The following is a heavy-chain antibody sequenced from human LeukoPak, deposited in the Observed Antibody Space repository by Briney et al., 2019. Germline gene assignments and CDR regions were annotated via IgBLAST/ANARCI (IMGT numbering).Heavy chain of an antibody. V-gene: IGHV4-38-2*01. CDR2: VYTSGST. CDR1: GYSISSGYY. J-gene: IGHJ3*02. CDR3: ARLIAGTTTAFDI. D-gene: IGHD1-7*01. Sequence: SETLSLTCAVSGYSISSGYYWGWIRQPPGKGLEWIGRVYTSGSTHYNPSLKTRVTMSVDTTKNQFSLKLSSVTAADTAVYYFARLIAGTTTAFDIWGQGTMVTVSS.